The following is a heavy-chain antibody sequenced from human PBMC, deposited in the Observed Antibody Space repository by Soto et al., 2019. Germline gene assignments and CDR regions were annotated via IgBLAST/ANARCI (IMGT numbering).Heavy chain of an antibody. CDR1: GYAFRNND. Sequence: QVKRVQSGAEVKKPGASVKVSCQASGYAFRNNDISWVRQGTGQGLEWMGWMNPNSGNGGYAQKFQGRVTMTRDTSTSTAYMELSSLTSDDTAIYYCARMATSGTLNWFDPWGQGTLVTVSS. CDR2: MNPNSGNG. J-gene: IGHJ5*02. CDR3: ARMATSGTLNWFDP. V-gene: IGHV1-8*01.